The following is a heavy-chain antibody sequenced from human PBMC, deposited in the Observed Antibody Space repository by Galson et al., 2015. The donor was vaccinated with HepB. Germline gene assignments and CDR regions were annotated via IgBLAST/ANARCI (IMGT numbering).Heavy chain of an antibody. CDR1: GFTFSSYA. CDR3: ARARAGSGSYYNPFLDY. J-gene: IGHJ4*02. CDR2: ISYDGSNK. V-gene: IGHV3-30*04. D-gene: IGHD3-10*01. Sequence: SLRLSCAASGFTFSSYAMHWVRQAPGKGLEWVAVISYDGSNKYYADSVKGRFTISRDNSKNTLYLQMNSLRAEDTAVYYCARARAGSGSYYNPFLDYWGQGTLVTVSS.